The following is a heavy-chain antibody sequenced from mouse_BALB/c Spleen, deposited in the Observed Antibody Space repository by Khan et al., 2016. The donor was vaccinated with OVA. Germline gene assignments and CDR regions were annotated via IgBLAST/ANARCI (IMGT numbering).Heavy chain of an antibody. D-gene: IGHD1-1*01. V-gene: IGHV1S135*01. CDR3: ALIYSYGSGFDY. CDR2: IDPYNGGS. J-gene: IGHJ2*01. Sequence: EVQLQQSGPELVKPGASVKVSCKASGYSFTDYNMFWVKQSHGKSLEWIGYIDPYNGGSNYNQNFKGKATLTVDKSSSTAFMHLNSLTSEDSAVYYCALIYSYGSGFDYWGQGTPLTVSS. CDR1: GYSFTDYN.